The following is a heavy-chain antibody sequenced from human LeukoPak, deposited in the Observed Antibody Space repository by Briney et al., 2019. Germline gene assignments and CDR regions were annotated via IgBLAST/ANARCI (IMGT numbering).Heavy chain of an antibody. CDR2: IYPGDSDT. D-gene: IGHD4-17*01. Sequence: GESLKISCKGSGYSFTSYWIGWVRPMPGEGLEWMGIIYPGDSDTRYSPSFQGQVTISADKSISTAYLQWSSLKASDTAMYYCARHCYGDSLPGAFYGMDVWGQGTTVTVSS. V-gene: IGHV5-51*01. J-gene: IGHJ6*02. CDR1: GYSFTSYW. CDR3: ARHCYGDSLPGAFYGMDV.